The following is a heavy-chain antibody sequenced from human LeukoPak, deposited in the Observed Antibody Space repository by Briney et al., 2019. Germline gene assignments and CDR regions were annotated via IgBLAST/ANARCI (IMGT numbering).Heavy chain of an antibody. CDR2: VNPNNGVS. D-gene: IGHD2-2*01. Sequence: ASVKVSCKGSGYTFTGYYMHWVRLAPGQGLEWMGRVNPNNGVSNYAQKFQGRVTMTRDTAISTAYMELSSLRSDDTDLYFCAREVGYSSSYYGRFDAWGQGTLVIVYS. J-gene: IGHJ4*02. V-gene: IGHV1-2*05. CDR3: AREVGYSSSYYGRFDA. CDR1: GYTFTGYY.